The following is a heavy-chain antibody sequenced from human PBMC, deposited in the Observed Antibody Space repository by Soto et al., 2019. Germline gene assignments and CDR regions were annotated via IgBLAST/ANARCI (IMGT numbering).Heavy chain of an antibody. Sequence: GASVKVSWKASGYTFTSYAMHWGRQAPGQRLEGVGWINAGNGNTKYSQKFQGRVTMTEDTSTDTAYMELSSLRSEDTAVYYCATDGSHYYGSGSYYIGHNWFDPWGQGTLVTVSS. CDR2: INAGNGNT. CDR1: GYTFTSYA. J-gene: IGHJ5*02. D-gene: IGHD3-10*01. CDR3: ATDGSHYYGSGSYYIGHNWFDP. V-gene: IGHV1-3*01.